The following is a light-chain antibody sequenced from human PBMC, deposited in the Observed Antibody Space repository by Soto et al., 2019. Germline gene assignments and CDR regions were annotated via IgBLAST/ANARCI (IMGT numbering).Light chain of an antibody. CDR2: SVS. J-gene: IGKJ2*01. V-gene: IGKV1-9*01. Sequence: IQLTQSPSFLSASVGDRVTITCWASQGVTRSFAWYQQKPGKAPRLLIYSVSSLQSGVPSRFSGSGSGTEFTLTINSLQPEDFATYYCQHLYTYPFTFGLGTHLEIK. CDR1: QGVTRS. CDR3: QHLYTYPFT.